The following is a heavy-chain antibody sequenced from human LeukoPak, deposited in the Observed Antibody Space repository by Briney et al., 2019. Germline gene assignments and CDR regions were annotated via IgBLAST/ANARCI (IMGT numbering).Heavy chain of an antibody. CDR2: ISWNSGSI. CDR3: ARAGYSSGWPDY. J-gene: IGHJ4*02. V-gene: IGHV3-9*01. D-gene: IGHD6-19*01. CDR1: GFTFDDYA. Sequence: PGRSLRLSCAASGFTFDDYAMHWVRHAPGKGLEWVSGISWNSGSIGYADSVKGRFTISRDNAKNSLYLQMNSLRAEDTAVYYCARAGYSSGWPDYWGQGTLVTVSS.